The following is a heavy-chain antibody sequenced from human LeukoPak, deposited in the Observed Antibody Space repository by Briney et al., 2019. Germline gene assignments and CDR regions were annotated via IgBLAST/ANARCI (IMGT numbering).Heavy chain of an antibody. D-gene: IGHD2-2*01. J-gene: IGHJ4*02. Sequence: GGSLRLSCAASGFTFSTSSMNWVRQAPEKALEWISYIRASSTTIYYADSVKGRFTISRDNAKNSLYLQMNNLGAEDTAVYFCARDSRSHCGTAACYGPYFDYWGQGTLVTVSS. CDR2: IRASSTTI. CDR3: ARDSRSHCGTAACYGPYFDY. V-gene: IGHV3-48*01. CDR1: GFTFSTSS.